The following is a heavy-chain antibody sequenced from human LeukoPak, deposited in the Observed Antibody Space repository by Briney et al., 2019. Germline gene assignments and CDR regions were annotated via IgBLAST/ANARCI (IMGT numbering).Heavy chain of an antibody. J-gene: IGHJ4*02. CDR2: ISSSSSTI. D-gene: IGHD3-3*01. CDR1: GFTFSNYN. CDR3: ARDFLEDSY. Sequence: PGGSQRLSCAASGFTFSNYNMNWVRQAPGKGLEWLSYISSSSSTIYYADSVKGRFTISRDNARNSLYLQMNSLRAEDTAVYYCARDFLEDSYWGQGTLVTVSS. V-gene: IGHV3-48*01.